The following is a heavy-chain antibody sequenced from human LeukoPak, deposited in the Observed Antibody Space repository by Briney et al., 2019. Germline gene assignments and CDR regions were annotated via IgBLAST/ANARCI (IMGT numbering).Heavy chain of an antibody. J-gene: IGHJ4*02. V-gene: IGHV3-7*01. D-gene: IGHD3-9*01. Sequence: GGSLRLSCAASGFTFSSYWMSWVRQAPGKGLEWVANIKQDGSEKYYVDSVKGRFTISRDNAKNSLYLQMNSLRAEDTAVYYCARDRYAILSFTPHYWGQGTLVTVSS. CDR1: GFTFSSYW. CDR3: ARDRYAILSFTPHY. CDR2: IKQDGSEK.